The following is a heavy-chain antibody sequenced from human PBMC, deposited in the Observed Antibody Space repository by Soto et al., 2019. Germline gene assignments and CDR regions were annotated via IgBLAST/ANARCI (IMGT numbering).Heavy chain of an antibody. J-gene: IGHJ5*02. CDR3: ARRHLAVAVSPWFDP. D-gene: IGHD4-4*01. Sequence: QVTLKESGPVLVKPTETLTLRCTVSGLSITDSEMGVSWIRQPPGQPLEWLAHIDSSGEKSYRTFLKSRLAISKDTTKGQIVLTMKNMDPADTATYYCARRHLAVAVSPWFDPWGQGIPVTVSS. V-gene: IGHV2-26*01. CDR2: IDSSGEK. CDR1: GLSITDSEMG.